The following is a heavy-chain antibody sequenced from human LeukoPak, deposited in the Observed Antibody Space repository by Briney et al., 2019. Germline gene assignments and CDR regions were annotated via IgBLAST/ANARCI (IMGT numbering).Heavy chain of an antibody. CDR1: GFSFPNYG. CDR3: ARDYQLPSGPDLFDI. J-gene: IGHJ3*02. D-gene: IGHD1-1*01. Sequence: ASVKVSCKASGFSFPNYGISWVRQAPGQGLEWIGWITAYDGDINYAQKFQDRVTMATDTSTSTASMELWSLRSDDTAVYYCARDYQLPSGPDLFDIWGQGTVVTASS. V-gene: IGHV1-18*01. CDR2: ITAYDGDI.